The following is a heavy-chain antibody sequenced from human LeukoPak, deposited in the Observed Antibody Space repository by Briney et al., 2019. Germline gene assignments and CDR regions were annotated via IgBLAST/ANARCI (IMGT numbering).Heavy chain of an antibody. CDR3: TRGHYSNTL. Sequence: QAGGSLRLSCAASGFIVSDKYMSWARQAPGKGLEWISVIYSDGNTYYSDSVKGRFTISRDNSKNTLLLQMDSLRVEDTAVYYCTRGHYSNTLGGQGTLVTVSS. CDR1: GFIVSDKY. V-gene: IGHV3-66*01. D-gene: IGHD6-13*01. CDR2: IYSDGNT. J-gene: IGHJ4*02.